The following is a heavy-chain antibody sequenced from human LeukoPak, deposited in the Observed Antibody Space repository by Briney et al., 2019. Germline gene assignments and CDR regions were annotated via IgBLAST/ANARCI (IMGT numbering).Heavy chain of an antibody. CDR3: AREGSLISSALDY. CDR2: INSSGGST. V-gene: IGHV1-46*01. Sequence: ASVKVSCKASGYIFTSYYMHWVRQAPGQGLEWIGVINSSGGSTGYAQKFQGRLTMTRDTSTGTVYMELSSLRSEDTAVYYCAREGSLISSALDYWGQGTLVTVSS. CDR1: GYIFTSYY. J-gene: IGHJ4*02. D-gene: IGHD3-10*01.